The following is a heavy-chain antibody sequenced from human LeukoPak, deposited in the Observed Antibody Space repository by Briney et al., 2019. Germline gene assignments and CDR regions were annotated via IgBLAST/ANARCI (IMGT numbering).Heavy chain of an antibody. V-gene: IGHV3-33*01. CDR1: GFTFSRFG. J-gene: IGHJ4*02. D-gene: IGHD3-22*01. CDR2: IWYDGSNK. CDR3: ARDYYYDSSGYWDYYFDY. Sequence: QPGRSLILSCAASGFTFSRFGMHWVRQAPGKGLEWVAVIWYDGSNKYYADSVKGRFTISRDNSKNTLYLEMNSLRAEDTAVYYCARDYYYDSSGYWDYYFDYWGQGTLVSVSS.